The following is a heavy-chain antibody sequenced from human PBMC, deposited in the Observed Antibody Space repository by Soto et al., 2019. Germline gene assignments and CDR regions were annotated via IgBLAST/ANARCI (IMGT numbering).Heavy chain of an antibody. CDR2: ISAYNGNT. V-gene: IGHV1-18*04. D-gene: IGHD3-22*01. J-gene: IGHJ4*02. CDR1: GYTFTSYG. Sequence: ASVKVSCKXSGYTFTSYGISWVRQAPGQGLEWMGWISAYNGNTNYAQKLQGRVTMTTDTSTSTAYMELRSLRSDDTAVYYCARGTYYYDSSDYTQLLDYWGQGTLVTVSS. CDR3: ARGTYYYDSSDYTQLLDY.